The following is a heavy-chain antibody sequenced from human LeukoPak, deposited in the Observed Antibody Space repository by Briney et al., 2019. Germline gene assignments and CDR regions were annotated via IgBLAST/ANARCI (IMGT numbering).Heavy chain of an antibody. D-gene: IGHD2-21*02. J-gene: IGHJ3*01. Sequence: GESLQISCHGSGYSFTGYWIGWVRQMPGKGLEWMGITYPGASDTKYNPSLQSQVTISADKSNNTAYLQWGALKASDTAMYYCARHREVVTHYDPFDLWGQGTKVTVSA. V-gene: IGHV5-51*01. CDR1: GYSFTGYW. CDR2: TYPGASDT. CDR3: ARHREVVTHYDPFDL.